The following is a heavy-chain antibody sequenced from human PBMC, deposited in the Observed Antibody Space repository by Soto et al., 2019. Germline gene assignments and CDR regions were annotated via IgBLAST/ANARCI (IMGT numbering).Heavy chain of an antibody. V-gene: IGHV4-59*12. Sequence: PSETLSLTCTVSGGSISSYYWSWIRQPPGKGLEGIGFIYNSGSTNYNPSLTSRVTISIDTSRNQFSLKLSSVTAADTAVYYCARDALTGYYYEKWGRGTLVTVSS. CDR1: GGSISSYY. D-gene: IGHD3-22*01. J-gene: IGHJ4*02. CDR3: ARDALTGYYYEK. CDR2: IYNSGST.